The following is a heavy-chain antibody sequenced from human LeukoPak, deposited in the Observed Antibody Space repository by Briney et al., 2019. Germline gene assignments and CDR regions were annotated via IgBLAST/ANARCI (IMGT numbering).Heavy chain of an antibody. CDR1: GGSFSDYY. CDR2: IYYSGST. V-gene: IGHV4-59*01. D-gene: IGHD6-19*01. CDR3: ARGGDSSGWLGDYNWFDP. Sequence: SETLSLTCAVYGGSFSDYYWSWIRQPPGKGLEWIGYIYYSGSTNYNPSLKSRVTISVDTSKNQFSLKLSSVTAADTAVYYCARGGDSSGWLGDYNWFDPWGQGTLVTVSS. J-gene: IGHJ5*02.